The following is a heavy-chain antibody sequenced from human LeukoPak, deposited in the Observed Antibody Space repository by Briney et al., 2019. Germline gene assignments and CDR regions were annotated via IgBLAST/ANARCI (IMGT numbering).Heavy chain of an antibody. J-gene: IGHJ5*02. CDR2: IYYSGST. CDR3: ARDLTRRNWFDP. V-gene: IGHV4-59*01. CDR1: GGSISSYY. Sequence: PSETLSLTCTVSGGSISSYYWSWIRQPPGKGLEWIGYIYYSGSTNYNPSLKSRVTISVDTSKNQFSLKLSSVTAADTAVYYCARDLTRRNWFDPWGQGTLVTVSS.